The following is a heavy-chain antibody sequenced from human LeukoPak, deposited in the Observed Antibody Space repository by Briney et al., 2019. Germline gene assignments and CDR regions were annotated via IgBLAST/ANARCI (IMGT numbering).Heavy chain of an antibody. CDR2: INHSGST. Sequence: SETLSLTCAVSGGSFSGYYWSWIRQPPGKGLEWIGEINHSGSTNYSPSLKSRVTISVDTSKNQFSLKLSSVTAADTAVYYCARGVVADAFDIWGQGTMVTVSS. CDR3: ARGVVADAFDI. V-gene: IGHV4-34*01. J-gene: IGHJ3*02. CDR1: GGSFSGYY. D-gene: IGHD2-15*01.